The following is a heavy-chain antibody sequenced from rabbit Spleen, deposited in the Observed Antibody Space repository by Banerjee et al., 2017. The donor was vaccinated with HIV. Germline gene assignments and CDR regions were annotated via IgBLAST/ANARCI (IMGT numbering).Heavy chain of an antibody. CDR2: IATGSGGNT. D-gene: IGHD6-1*01. J-gene: IGHJ4*01. CDR1: GIDFSSYYYY. Sequence: QSLEESGGDLVKPGASLTLTCTASGIDFSSYYYYMCWVRQAPGKGLEWIGCIATGSGGNTYYAGWVNGRFTISKTSSTTVTLQLNSLTVADTATYFCARDGSDSDGYVFNLWGPGTLVTVS. CDR3: ARDGSDSDGYVFNL. V-gene: IGHV1S40*01.